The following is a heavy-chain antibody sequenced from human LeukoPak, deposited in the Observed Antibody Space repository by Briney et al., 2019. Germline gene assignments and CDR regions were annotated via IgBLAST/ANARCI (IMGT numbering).Heavy chain of an antibody. Sequence: SGPTRVKPTQTLTLNCTFSGLSLSPSRMGVAWIRQPPGKALEWLALIYWDDDKHYIPSLSSRLTITKDTSKNQAVLTMTNMDPEDTATYYCAHRRAPSDGDWFDPWGQGTLVTVSS. CDR3: AHRRAPSDGDWFDP. CDR2: IYWDDDK. V-gene: IGHV2-5*02. D-gene: IGHD3-10*01. CDR1: GLSLSPSRMG. J-gene: IGHJ5*02.